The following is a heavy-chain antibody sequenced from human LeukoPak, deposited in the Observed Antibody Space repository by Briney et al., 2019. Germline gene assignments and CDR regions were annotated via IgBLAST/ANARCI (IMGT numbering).Heavy chain of an antibody. V-gene: IGHV5-51*01. Sequence: GASLQISCEGSGSIFTSYWIGWVRQLPGKGLEWMGIIYPGDSGTRDSPSLKGQVTISADKSNSTSYLQWSSLKASDTAMYYCARLGMGELDPWGQGTLVTVSS. D-gene: IGHD1-26*01. CDR3: ARLGMGELDP. CDR2: IYPGDSGT. J-gene: IGHJ5*02. CDR1: GSIFTSYW.